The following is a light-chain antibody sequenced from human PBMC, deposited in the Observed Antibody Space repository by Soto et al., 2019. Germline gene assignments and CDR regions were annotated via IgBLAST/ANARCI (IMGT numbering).Light chain of an antibody. V-gene: IGLV1-40*01. CDR1: SSNIGAGYD. J-gene: IGLJ3*02. CDR3: AAWDDSLNAWV. Sequence: QSVLTQPPSVSGAPGQGVTISCTGSSSNIGAGYDVHWYQHLPGTAPKLLIYSHDQRPSGVPDRISGSRSGSSASLAISGLQPEDEGFYYCAAWDDSLNAWVFGGGTKLTVL. CDR2: SHD.